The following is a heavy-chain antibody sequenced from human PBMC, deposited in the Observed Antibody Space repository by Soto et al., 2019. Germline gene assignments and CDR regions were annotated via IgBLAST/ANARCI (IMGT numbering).Heavy chain of an antibody. CDR1: GYTFTSYG. CDR2: ISAYNGNT. V-gene: IGHV1-18*01. J-gene: IGHJ5*02. CDR3: ARVVGALGRWFAP. D-gene: IGHD1-26*01. Sequence: QVQLVQSGAEVKKPGASVKVSCKASGYTFTSYGISWVRQAPGQGLEWMGRISAYNGNTKYAQKLQGRVTMTTDTSKSTVKMELRSVRSDDTCVYYCARVVGALGRWFAPWGQGTLVTVSS.